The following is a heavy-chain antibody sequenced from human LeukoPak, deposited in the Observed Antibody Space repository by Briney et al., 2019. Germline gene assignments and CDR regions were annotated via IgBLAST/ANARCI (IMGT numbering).Heavy chain of an antibody. J-gene: IGHJ4*02. Sequence: GTLRLSCAASGFTFSSYGMSWVRQAPGKGLEWVSAISGSGGSTYYADSVKGRFTISRDNSKNTLYLQMNSLRAEDTAVYYCAKDQYVLLWFGESGNNFDYWGQGTLVTVSS. CDR1: GFTFSSYG. V-gene: IGHV3-23*01. D-gene: IGHD3-10*01. CDR2: ISGSGGST. CDR3: AKDQYVLLWFGESGNNFDY.